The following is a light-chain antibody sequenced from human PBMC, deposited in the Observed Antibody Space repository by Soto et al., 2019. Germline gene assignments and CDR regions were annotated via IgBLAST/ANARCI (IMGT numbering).Light chain of an antibody. V-gene: IGLV1-40*01. CDR3: QSYDSSLSGSVV. CDR1: SSNIGAGYD. J-gene: IGLJ2*01. Sequence: QSVLTQPPSVSGAPGQRVTISCTGSSSNIGAGYDVHWYQQLPGTAPKLLIYGNSNRPSGVPDRFSGSKSGTSATLAITGLRDEDEADDYCQSYDSSLSGSVVFGGGTKLTVL. CDR2: GNS.